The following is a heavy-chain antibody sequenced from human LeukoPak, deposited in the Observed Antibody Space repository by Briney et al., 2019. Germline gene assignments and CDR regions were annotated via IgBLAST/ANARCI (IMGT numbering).Heavy chain of an antibody. CDR1: GGSFSGYY. D-gene: IGHD3-9*01. Sequence: PSETLSLTCAVYGGSFSGYYWSWIRQPPGKELEWIGEINHSGSTNYNPSLKSRVTISVDTSKNQFSLKLSSVTAADTAVYYCASRPGLRYFDWLLYGFDYWGQGTLVTVSS. CDR3: ASRPGLRYFDWLLYGFDY. V-gene: IGHV4-34*01. CDR2: INHSGST. J-gene: IGHJ4*02.